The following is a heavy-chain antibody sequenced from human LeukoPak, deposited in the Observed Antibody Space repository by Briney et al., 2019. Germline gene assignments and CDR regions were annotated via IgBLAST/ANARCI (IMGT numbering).Heavy chain of an antibody. J-gene: IGHJ3*02. Sequence: PSETLSLTCTVSGGSISSYYWNWIRQPAGKGLEWIGRIYASGSTNYNPSLKSRVSMSIEKSKSQFSLKLNSVTAADTAIYYCARDFRISGWTDACDIWGQGTMVTVS. CDR3: ARDFRISGWTDACDI. CDR2: IYASGST. V-gene: IGHV4-4*07. CDR1: GGSISSYY. D-gene: IGHD6-19*01.